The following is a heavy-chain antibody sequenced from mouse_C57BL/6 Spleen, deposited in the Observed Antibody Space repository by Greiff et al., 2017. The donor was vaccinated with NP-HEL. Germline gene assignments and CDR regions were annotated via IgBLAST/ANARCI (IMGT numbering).Heavy chain of an antibody. D-gene: IGHD4-1*01. Sequence: QVQLQQPGAELVMPGASVKLSCKASGYTFTSYWMHWVKQRPGQGLEWIGEIDPSDSYTNYNQKFKGKSTLTVDKSSSTAYMQLSSLTSEDSAVYYCARKKLVYFDYCGQGTTLTVSS. CDR1: GYTFTSYW. V-gene: IGHV1-69*01. CDR2: IDPSDSYT. J-gene: IGHJ2*01. CDR3: ARKKLVYFDY.